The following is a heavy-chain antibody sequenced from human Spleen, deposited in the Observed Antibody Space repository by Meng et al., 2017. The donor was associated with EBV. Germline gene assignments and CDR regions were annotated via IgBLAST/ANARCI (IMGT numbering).Heavy chain of an antibody. CDR1: GGSVSSGRYY. Sequence: QVQLQSSGPGLMKPSEPLSLTCSVSGGSVSSGRYYWSWIRQPPGKGLEWIGYIYFTGSTKVHPSLKSRLTISVDTAKNQFSLKLTSVTAADTAVYYCARKLYTDSFFDSWGQGTLVTVSS. D-gene: IGHD2-2*02. CDR2: IYFTGST. V-gene: IGHV4-61*01. CDR3: ARKLYTDSFFDS. J-gene: IGHJ4*02.